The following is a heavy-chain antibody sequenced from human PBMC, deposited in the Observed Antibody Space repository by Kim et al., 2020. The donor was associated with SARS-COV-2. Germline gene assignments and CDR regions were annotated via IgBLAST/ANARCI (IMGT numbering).Heavy chain of an antibody. Sequence: YADSVKGRFTISRDNAKNSLYLQMNSLRAEDTAVYYCASPMGFYGSGSYYWGQGTLVTVSS. D-gene: IGHD3-10*01. J-gene: IGHJ4*02. CDR3: ASPMGFYGSGSYY. V-gene: IGHV3-11*01.